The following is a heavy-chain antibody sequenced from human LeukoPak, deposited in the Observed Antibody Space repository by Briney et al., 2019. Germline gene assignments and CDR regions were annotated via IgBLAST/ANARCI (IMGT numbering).Heavy chain of an antibody. CDR3: ARDRSGSYLVTADYYMDV. CDR1: GFTFSSYS. CDR2: ISSSSSYI. V-gene: IGHV3-21*01. J-gene: IGHJ6*03. D-gene: IGHD1-26*01. Sequence: PGGSLRLSCAASGFTFSSYSMNWVRQAPGKGLEWVSSISSSSSYIYYADSVKGRFTISRDNAKNSLYLQMNSLRAEDTAAYYCARDRSGSYLVTADYYMDVWGKGTTVTVSS.